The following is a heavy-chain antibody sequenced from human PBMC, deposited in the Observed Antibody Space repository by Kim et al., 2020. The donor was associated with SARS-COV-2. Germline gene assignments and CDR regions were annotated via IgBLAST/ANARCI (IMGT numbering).Heavy chain of an antibody. CDR3: ARDLRRYLNWFDP. J-gene: IGHJ5*02. V-gene: IGHV1-8*01. CDR1: GYTFTSYD. Sequence: ASVKVSCKASGYTFTSYDINWVRQATGQGLEWMGWMNPNSGNTGYAQKFQGRVTMTRNTSISTAYMELSSLRSEDTAVYYCARDLRRYLNWFDPWGQGTLVTVSS. D-gene: IGHD3-9*01. CDR2: MNPNSGNT.